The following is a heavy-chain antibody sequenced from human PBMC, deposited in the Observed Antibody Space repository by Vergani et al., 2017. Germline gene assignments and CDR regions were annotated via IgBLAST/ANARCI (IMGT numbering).Heavy chain of an antibody. Sequence: EVQLVESGGGLVKPGGSLRLSCAASGFTFSSYSMNWVRQAPGKGLEWVSSISSSSSYIYYADSVKGRFTISRDNAKNSLYLQMNSLRAEDTAVYYCATDIVVVPAATDYYGMDVWGQGP. CDR3: ATDIVVVPAATDYYGMDV. J-gene: IGHJ6*02. CDR1: GFTFSSYS. D-gene: IGHD2-2*01. V-gene: IGHV3-21*01. CDR2: ISSSSSYI.